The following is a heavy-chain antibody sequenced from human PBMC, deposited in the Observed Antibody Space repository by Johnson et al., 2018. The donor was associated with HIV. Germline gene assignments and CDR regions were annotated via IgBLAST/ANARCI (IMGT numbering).Heavy chain of an antibody. J-gene: IGHJ3*02. CDR1: GFTFSSYA. CDR2: IYYDGSNK. V-gene: IGHV3-30-3*01. D-gene: IGHD3-16*02. Sequence: QMLLVESGGGVVQPGRSLRLSCAASGFTFSSYAMHWVRQAPGKGLAWVAVIYYDGSNKYYADSVKGRFTISRDNSKNTLYLQMNSLRAEDTAVYYCAREARGLWRLRLGELSFLPNLHAFDIWGQGTMVTVSS. CDR3: AREARGLWRLRLGELSFLPNLHAFDI.